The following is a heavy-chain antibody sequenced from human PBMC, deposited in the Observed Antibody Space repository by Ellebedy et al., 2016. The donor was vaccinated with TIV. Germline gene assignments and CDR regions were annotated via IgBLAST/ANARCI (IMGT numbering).Heavy chain of an antibody. V-gene: IGHV4-4*02. D-gene: IGHD4-17*01. CDR1: GGSIISTNW. CDR2: IYHSGST. Sequence: MPGGSLRLSCAVSGGSIISTNWWSWVRQPPGKGLEWIGEIYHSGSTNYNPRLKSRVTLSVDKSKNQFSLKLSSLTAAATDVYYCAKRQAYGDYEYAFDIWGQGTMVTVSS. J-gene: IGHJ3*02. CDR3: AKRQAYGDYEYAFDI.